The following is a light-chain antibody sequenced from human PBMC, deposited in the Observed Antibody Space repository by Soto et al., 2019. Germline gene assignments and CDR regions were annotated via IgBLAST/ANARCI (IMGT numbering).Light chain of an antibody. V-gene: IGLV1-44*01. CDR3: YSYSAYTTLWV. CDR1: NSNIGSNF. J-gene: IGLJ3*02. CDR2: SYN. Sequence: QSVLTQPPSASGTPGQRVTISCSGTNSNIGSNFVYWYQHLPGTTPKLLVFSYNQRPSGVPDRFSGSKSGNAASLTISGLQAEDEADYYCYSYSAYTTLWVFGGGTKLTVL.